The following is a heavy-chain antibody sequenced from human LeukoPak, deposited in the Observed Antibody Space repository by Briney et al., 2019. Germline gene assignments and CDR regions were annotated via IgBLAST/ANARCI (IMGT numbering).Heavy chain of an antibody. CDR2: ISSSGSTI. V-gene: IGHV3-11*01. Sequence: GGSLRLSCAASGFTFSDYYMSWIRQAPGKGLEWVSYISSSGSTIYYADSVKGRFTISRDNAKNSLYLQMNSLRAEDTAVYYCARVNLGYCSSTSCYYYYGMDVWGQGTTVTVSS. CDR1: GFTFSDYY. J-gene: IGHJ6*02. CDR3: ARVNLGYCSSTSCYYYYGMDV. D-gene: IGHD2-2*01.